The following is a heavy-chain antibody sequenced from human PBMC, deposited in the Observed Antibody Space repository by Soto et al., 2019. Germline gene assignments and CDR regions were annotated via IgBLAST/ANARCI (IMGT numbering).Heavy chain of an antibody. Sequence: GGSLRLSYAASGFTFDDYAMHWVRQAPGKGLEWVSGISWNSGSIGYADSVKGRFTISRDNAKNSLYLQMNSLRAEDTALYYCAKENSSSWFYYYYGMDVWGQGTTVTVSS. V-gene: IGHV3-9*01. D-gene: IGHD6-13*01. J-gene: IGHJ6*02. CDR3: AKENSSSWFYYYYGMDV. CDR1: GFTFDDYA. CDR2: ISWNSGSI.